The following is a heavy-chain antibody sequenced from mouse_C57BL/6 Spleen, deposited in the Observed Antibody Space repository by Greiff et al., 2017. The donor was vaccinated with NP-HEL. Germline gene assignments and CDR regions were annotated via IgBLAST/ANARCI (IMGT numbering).Heavy chain of an antibody. CDR3: ARNGYYYFDY. CDR2: IHPNRGST. Sequence: QVQLQQPGAELVKPGASVKLSCKASGYTFTSYWMHWVKQRPGQGLEWIGMIHPNRGSTNYNEKFKSKATLTVDKSSSTAYMQLSSLTSEDSAVYYCARNGYYYFDYWGQGTTLTVSS. J-gene: IGHJ2*01. CDR1: GYTFTSYW. V-gene: IGHV1-64*01. D-gene: IGHD2-3*01.